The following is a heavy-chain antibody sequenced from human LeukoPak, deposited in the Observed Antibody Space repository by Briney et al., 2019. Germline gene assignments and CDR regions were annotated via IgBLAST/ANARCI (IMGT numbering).Heavy chain of an antibody. V-gene: IGHV1-18*01. J-gene: IGHJ5*01. D-gene: IGHD3-22*01. Sequence: ASVKVSCKASGYTFTSYGISWVRQAPGQGLEWMGWISAYNGNTNYAQKLQGRITMTRDMSTSSVSMELSSLRSEDTAVYYCARDFYYFNSSGRHPGGFDSWGQGTLITVSS. CDR1: GYTFTSYG. CDR3: ARDFYYFNSSGRHPGGFDS. CDR2: ISAYNGNT.